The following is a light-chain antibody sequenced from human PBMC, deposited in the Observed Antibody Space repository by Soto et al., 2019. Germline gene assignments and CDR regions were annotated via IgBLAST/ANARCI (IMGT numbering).Light chain of an antibody. Sequence: DIVMTQSPLSLPVTPGEPASISCRSSQSLLHSDGYNYLDWFVQRPGQSPQLLIYLGSSRASGVRDRFSGSGSGTDFTLNISRVEADDVGVYYCVQALQTPLTFGGGTKVDIK. CDR1: QSLLHSDGYNY. V-gene: IGKV2-28*01. CDR2: LGS. J-gene: IGKJ4*01. CDR3: VQALQTPLT.